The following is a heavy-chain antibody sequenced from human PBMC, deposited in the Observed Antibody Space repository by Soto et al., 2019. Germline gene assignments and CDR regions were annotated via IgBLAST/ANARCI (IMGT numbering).Heavy chain of an antibody. CDR3: ARHINYGSGSYYKTLSELNAFDI. V-gene: IGHV5-51*01. Sequence: GESLKISCKGSGYSFTSYWIGWVRQMPGKGLEWMGIIYPGDSDTRYSPSFQGQVTISAAKSISTAYLQWSSLKALDTAMYYCARHINYGSGSYYKTLSELNAFDIWGQGTMVTVSS. J-gene: IGHJ3*02. D-gene: IGHD3-10*01. CDR2: IYPGDSDT. CDR1: GYSFTSYW.